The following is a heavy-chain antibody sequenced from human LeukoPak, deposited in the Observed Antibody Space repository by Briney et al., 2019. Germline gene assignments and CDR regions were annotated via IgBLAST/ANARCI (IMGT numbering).Heavy chain of an antibody. CDR3: AKQSAGTHGYFDY. V-gene: IGHV3-9*01. CDR2: ISWNSGSI. Sequence: GGSLRLSCAASGFTFDDYAMDWVRQAPGKGLEWVSGISWNSGSIDYADSVKGRFTISRDNAKNSLYLQMNSLSTEDTALYYCAKQSAGTHGYFDYWGQGTLVTVSS. J-gene: IGHJ4*02. CDR1: GFTFDDYA. D-gene: IGHD3-3*01.